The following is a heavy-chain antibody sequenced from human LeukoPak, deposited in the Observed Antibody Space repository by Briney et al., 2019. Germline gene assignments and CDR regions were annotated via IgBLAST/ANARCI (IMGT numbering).Heavy chain of an antibody. V-gene: IGHV1-3*01. CDR3: ARAYPWAGWFDP. D-gene: IGHD6-19*01. CDR1: GYTFTSYA. J-gene: IGHJ5*02. Sequence: GASVTVSCKSSGYTFTSYAMHWVRPAPGQRLEWMGWINAGNGNTKYSQKFQGRVTITRDTSASTAYMELSSLRSEDTAVYYCARAYPWAGWFDPWGQGTLVTVSS. CDR2: INAGNGNT.